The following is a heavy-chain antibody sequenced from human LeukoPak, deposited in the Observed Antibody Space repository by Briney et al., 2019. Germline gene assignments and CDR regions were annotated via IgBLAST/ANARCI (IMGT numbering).Heavy chain of an antibody. CDR1: GFTFSSHL. Sequence: GGSLRLSCAASGFTFSSHLMHWVRQAPGKGLVWVSRISSDGTYTNYADSVRDRFTISRDNAKNTLYLQMNSLRAEDTAVYYCASSGSYRFDYWGQGTLVTASS. J-gene: IGHJ4*02. CDR3: ASSGSYRFDY. D-gene: IGHD1-26*01. CDR2: ISSDGTYT. V-gene: IGHV3-74*01.